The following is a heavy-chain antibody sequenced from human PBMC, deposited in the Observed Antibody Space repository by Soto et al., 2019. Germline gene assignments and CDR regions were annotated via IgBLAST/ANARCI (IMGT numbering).Heavy chain of an antibody. J-gene: IGHJ5*02. D-gene: IGHD1-26*01. CDR2: VVSSPEGYRT. Sequence: GSLRLSCAASGYTFRDTAIHWVRQAPGKGLEWVGRVVSSPEGYRTTYGASVKGRFTISRDDSQDTAHLQMNSLKTEDTAIYYCNKFSGSSSAPAALGPGTLVTVSS. CDR1: GYTFRDTA. CDR3: NKFSGSSSAPAA. V-gene: IGHV3-73*01.